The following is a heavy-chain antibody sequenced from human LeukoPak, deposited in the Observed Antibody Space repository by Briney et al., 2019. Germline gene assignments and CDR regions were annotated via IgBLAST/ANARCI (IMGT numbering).Heavy chain of an antibody. CDR2: INQAGSDK. CDR3: GRGGPDY. CDR1: ASTFTDHW. D-gene: IGHD5-12*01. Sequence: GGSRRPSCAASASTFTDHWTDWVRQVPGKGLQCVANINQAGSDKYYVDSVKGRFTISRDNAKNSLYLQMNSLRAEDTAVYYCGRGGPDYWGQGALVTVSS. J-gene: IGHJ4*02. V-gene: IGHV3-7*03.